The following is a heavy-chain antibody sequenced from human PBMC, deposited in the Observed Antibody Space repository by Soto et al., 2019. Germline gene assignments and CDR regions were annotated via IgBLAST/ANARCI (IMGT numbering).Heavy chain of an antibody. Sequence: GGSLRLSCAASGFTFSSYGMHWVRQAPGKGLEWVAVISYDGSNKYYADSVKGRFTISRDNSKNTLYLQMNSLRAEDTAVYYCAKDLTTVTIYYYYYGMDVWGQGTTVTVSS. D-gene: IGHD4-4*01. CDR1: GFTFSSYG. CDR2: ISYDGSNK. CDR3: AKDLTTVTIYYYYYGMDV. V-gene: IGHV3-30*18. J-gene: IGHJ6*02.